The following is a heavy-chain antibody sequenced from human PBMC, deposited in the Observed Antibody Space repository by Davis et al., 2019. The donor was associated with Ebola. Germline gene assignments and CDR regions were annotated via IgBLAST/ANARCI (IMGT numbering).Heavy chain of an antibody. CDR2: VHHTGST. Sequence: GSLRLSCAVYGGSFSDYYWTWIRQPPGKGLEWIGEVHHTGSTNYNLSLESRATISADTSKNQFSLKLAAVTAADTAVYFCARGRPRVWLGGAFDIWGQGTMVTVSS. D-gene: IGHD3-10*01. V-gene: IGHV4-34*01. CDR3: ARGRPRVWLGGAFDI. CDR1: GGSFSDYY. J-gene: IGHJ3*02.